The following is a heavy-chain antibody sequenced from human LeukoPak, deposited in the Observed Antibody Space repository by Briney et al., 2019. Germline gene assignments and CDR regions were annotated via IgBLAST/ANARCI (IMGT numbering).Heavy chain of an antibody. CDR1: GFTISSNY. Sequence: QSGGSLRLSCAASGFTISSNYLSWVRQAPGKGLVWISALHSGGHTFYADSVRGRFTISRDISKNTLYLQMNDLGAEDTALYYCVRGLSGVSSWYFDLWGRGTLVSVSS. D-gene: IGHD7-27*01. V-gene: IGHV3-53*01. J-gene: IGHJ2*01. CDR2: LHSGGHT. CDR3: VRGLSGVSSWYFDL.